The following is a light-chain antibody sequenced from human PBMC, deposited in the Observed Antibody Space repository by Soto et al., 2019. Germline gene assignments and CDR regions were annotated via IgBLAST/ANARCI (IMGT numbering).Light chain of an antibody. V-gene: IGKV1-5*03. J-gene: IGKJ1*01. Sequence: DIQMTQSPSTLSASVGDRVTITCRASQSISSWLAWYQQRPGKAPKLLIYKASSLQSGVPSRFSGSGSGKEVTLTSSSLQPDDFANYYCQQYNTYPSFGQGTKVEIK. CDR1: QSISSW. CDR3: QQYNTYPS. CDR2: KAS.